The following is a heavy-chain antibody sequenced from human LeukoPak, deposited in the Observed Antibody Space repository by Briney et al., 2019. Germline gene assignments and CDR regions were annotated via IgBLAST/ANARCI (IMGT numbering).Heavy chain of an antibody. V-gene: IGHV4-34*01. CDR1: GESFSGHY. D-gene: IGHD3-10*01. Sequence: SETLSLTCAVYGESFSGHYWTWIRRPPGRGLDWIGEINHSGSTTSNPSLNNRVTISVDTSKNQFSLKLTSVTAADTAVYCARPRYGSGSLDYWGQGTLVTVSS. J-gene: IGHJ4*02. CDR3: ARPRYGSGSLDY. CDR2: INHSGST.